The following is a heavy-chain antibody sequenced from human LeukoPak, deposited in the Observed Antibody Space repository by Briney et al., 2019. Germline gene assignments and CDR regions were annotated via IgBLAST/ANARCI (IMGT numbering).Heavy chain of an antibody. CDR2: ISAYNGNT. D-gene: IGHD6-19*01. V-gene: IGHV1-18*04. CDR1: GYTFTGYY. Sequence: ASVKVSCKASGYTFTGYYMHWVRQAPGQGLEWMGWISAYNGNTNCAQKLQGRVTMTTDTSTSTAYMELRSLRSDDTAVYYCARDVSSGWDAFDIWGQGTMVTVSS. CDR3: ARDVSSGWDAFDI. J-gene: IGHJ3*02.